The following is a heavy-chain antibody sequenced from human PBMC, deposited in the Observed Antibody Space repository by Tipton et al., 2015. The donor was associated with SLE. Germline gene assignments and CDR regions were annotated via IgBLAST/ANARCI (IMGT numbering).Heavy chain of an antibody. CDR2: IYYSGSS. CDR1: GGSISGHY. J-gene: IGHJ3*02. CDR3: ARARGVGDVFDI. V-gene: IGHV4-30-4*08. Sequence: TLSLICTVSGGSISGHYWSWLRQPPGKGLEWIGYIYYSGSSDYNPSLKTRLTISVDTSKNQFSLKLSSVTAADTAVYYCARARGVGDVFDIWGQGTMVTVSS. D-gene: IGHD3-10*01.